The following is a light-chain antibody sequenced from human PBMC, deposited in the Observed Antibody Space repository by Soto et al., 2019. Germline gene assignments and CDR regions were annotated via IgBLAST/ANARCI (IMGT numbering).Light chain of an antibody. CDR2: DDS. CDR1: KIGSKS. V-gene: IGLV3-21*02. CDR3: SSYAGSSNV. J-gene: IGLJ1*01. Sequence: SYELTQPPSVSVAPGQTARITCGGNKIGSKSVHWYQQTPGQAPVLVVYDDSDRPSGIPDRFSGSKSGNTASLTVSGLQAEDEADYYCSSYAGSSNVFGTGTKVTVL.